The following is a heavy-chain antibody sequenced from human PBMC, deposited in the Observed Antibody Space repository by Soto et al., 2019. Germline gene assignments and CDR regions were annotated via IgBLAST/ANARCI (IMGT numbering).Heavy chain of an antibody. J-gene: IGHJ4*02. CDR3: ARAKLCNSLSCPHSFDT. V-gene: IGHV4-4*02. CDR2: VYHSGRT. Sequence: QVHLQESGPGLVNASGTLSLTCGVSGGSISTNNWWSWVRQTPGQGLEWIAEVYHSGRTNYNPSLKTRLTRSVDQSKNQFSLRLTSVTAADSAVYYCARAKLCNSLSCPHSFDTWGQGTLVSVSS. D-gene: IGHD2-2*01. CDR1: GGSISTNNW.